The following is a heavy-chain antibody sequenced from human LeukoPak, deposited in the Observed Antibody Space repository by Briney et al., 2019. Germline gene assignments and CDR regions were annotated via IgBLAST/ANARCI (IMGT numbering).Heavy chain of an antibody. CDR1: GGSISSSSYY. Sequence: SETLSLTCTVSGGSISSSSYYWGWIRQPPGKGLEWIGSIYYSGSTISVDTSKNQFPLKLSSVTAADTAVYYCARSVLYSGSYGSGEDFDYWGRGTLVTVSS. V-gene: IGHV4-39*01. CDR2: IYYSGS. D-gene: IGHD1-26*01. CDR3: ARSVLYSGSYGSGEDFDY. J-gene: IGHJ4*02.